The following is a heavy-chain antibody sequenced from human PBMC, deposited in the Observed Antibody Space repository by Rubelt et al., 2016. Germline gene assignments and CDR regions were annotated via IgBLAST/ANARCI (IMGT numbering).Heavy chain of an antibody. CDR3: ARLRADRPSDKAGDYIDS. J-gene: IGHJ4*02. CDR2: IYPGDSDT. CDR1: GCSFTSYW. Sequence: EVQLVQSGAEVKKPGESLKISCKGSGCSFTSYWIGWVRQMPGKGLEWMGIIYPGDSDTRYSPSFQGQVPISADKSISTAYLQWSSRKASDTAIYFCARLRADRPSDKAGDYIDSWGQGALVTVSS. V-gene: IGHV5-51*01. D-gene: IGHD3-10*01.